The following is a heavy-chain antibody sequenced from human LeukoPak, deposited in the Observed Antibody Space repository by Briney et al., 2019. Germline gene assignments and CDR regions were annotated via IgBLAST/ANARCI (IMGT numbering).Heavy chain of an antibody. Sequence: GSSVKVSCKASGGTFSSYAISWVRQAPGQGLEWMGGIVPIFGTANYAQKFQGRVTITTDESTSTAYMELSSLRSEDTAVYYCARISRDGYIFDYWGQGTLVTVSS. CDR1: GGTFSSYA. CDR3: ARISRDGYIFDY. CDR2: IVPIFGTA. D-gene: IGHD5-24*01. J-gene: IGHJ4*02. V-gene: IGHV1-69*05.